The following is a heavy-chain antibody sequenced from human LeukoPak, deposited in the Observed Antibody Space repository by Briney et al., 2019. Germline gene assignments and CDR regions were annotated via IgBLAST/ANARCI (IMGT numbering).Heavy chain of an antibody. Sequence: GGSLRLSCAASGFTFSSYAMHWVRQAPGKGLEWVALISYDGTNKYYADSVKGRFTISRDNSKNTLYLQMNSLRAEDTAVYYCARARRLIAAADYWGQGTLVTVSS. CDR2: ISYDGTNK. V-gene: IGHV3-30*04. CDR3: ARARRLIAAADY. CDR1: GFTFSSYA. D-gene: IGHD6-13*01. J-gene: IGHJ4*02.